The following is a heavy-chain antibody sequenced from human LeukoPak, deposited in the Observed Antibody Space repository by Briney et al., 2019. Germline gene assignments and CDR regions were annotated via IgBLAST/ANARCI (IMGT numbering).Heavy chain of an antibody. CDR1: GCTFTGYY. Sequence: ASVKVSCKASGCTFTGYYMHWVRQAPGQGLEWMGRINPNSGGTNYAQKFQGRVTMTRDTSISTAYMELSRLRSDDTAVYYCASTQGDYGDYFDYWGQGTLVTVSS. V-gene: IGHV1-2*06. CDR3: ASTQGDYGDYFDY. J-gene: IGHJ4*02. D-gene: IGHD4-17*01. CDR2: INPNSGGT.